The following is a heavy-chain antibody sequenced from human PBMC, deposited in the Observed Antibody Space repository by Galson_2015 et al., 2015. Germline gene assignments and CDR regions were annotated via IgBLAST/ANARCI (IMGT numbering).Heavy chain of an antibody. CDR3: ARKFEQQLPYDY. CDR1: GGSISSSNW. J-gene: IGHJ4*02. CDR2: IYHSGST. D-gene: IGHD6-13*01. V-gene: IGHV4-4*02. Sequence: ETLSLTCAVSGGSISSSNWWRWVRQPPGKGLEWIGEIYHSGSTSYNPSLKSRVTISVDKSKNQFSLKLSSVTAADTAVYYCARKFEQQLPYDYWGQGTLVTVSS.